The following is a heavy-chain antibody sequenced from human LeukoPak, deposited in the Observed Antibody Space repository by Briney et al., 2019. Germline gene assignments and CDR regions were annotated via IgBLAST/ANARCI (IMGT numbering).Heavy chain of an antibody. J-gene: IGHJ5*02. V-gene: IGHV4-59*01. D-gene: IGHD1-14*01. Sequence: PSETLSLTCTVSGDSIDTYVWSWIRQPPGKGLEWIGYVYYSGSTNYNPSLKSRVTISLDTSKDQFSLKLSSVTAADTAVYYCARVFPLSILGPEYWFDPWGQGILVTVSS. CDR3: ARVFPLSILGPEYWFDP. CDR2: VYYSGST. CDR1: GDSIDTYV.